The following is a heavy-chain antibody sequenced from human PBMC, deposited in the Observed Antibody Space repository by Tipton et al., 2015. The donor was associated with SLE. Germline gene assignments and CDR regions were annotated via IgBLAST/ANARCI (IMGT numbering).Heavy chain of an antibody. D-gene: IGHD2-8*02. CDR2: IYYGGTP. Sequence: TLSLTCSVSGASIRSNNYYWGWIRQPPGKGLEWIGNIYYGGTPYYNPSLKSRVTMSLDATKNQFSLNLNSVTAADTAVYYCARLWWYLDYWGQGTLVTVSS. V-gene: IGHV4-39*07. CDR3: ARLWWYLDY. J-gene: IGHJ4*02. CDR1: GASIRSNNYY.